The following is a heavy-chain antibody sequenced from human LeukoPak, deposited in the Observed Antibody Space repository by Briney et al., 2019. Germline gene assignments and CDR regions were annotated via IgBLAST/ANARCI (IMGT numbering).Heavy chain of an antibody. Sequence: GGPLRLSCAASGFTFSTYWMSWVRQAPGQGLEWVANIHQDGNEKYYVDSVKGRFTISRDNAKNSLYLQMNSLRAEDTAVYYCARGDKFSGDYWGQGTLVTVSS. CDR2: IHQDGNEK. V-gene: IGHV3-7*04. D-gene: IGHD2-15*01. J-gene: IGHJ4*02. CDR3: ARGDKFSGDY. CDR1: GFTFSTYW.